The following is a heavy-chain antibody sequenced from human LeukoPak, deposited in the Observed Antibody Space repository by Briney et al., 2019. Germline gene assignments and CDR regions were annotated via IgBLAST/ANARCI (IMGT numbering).Heavy chain of an antibody. V-gene: IGHV4-39*01. Sequence: PSETLSLTCTVSGGSISSSSYYWGWIRQPPGKGLEGIGNIYYSGSTYYHPSLKSRVTISVDTSKNHFSLKLSSVTAADTAVYYCARQRGGGYWYFDLWGRGTLVTVSS. CDR2: IYYSGST. CDR3: ARQRGGGYWYFDL. CDR1: GGSISSSSYY. J-gene: IGHJ2*01.